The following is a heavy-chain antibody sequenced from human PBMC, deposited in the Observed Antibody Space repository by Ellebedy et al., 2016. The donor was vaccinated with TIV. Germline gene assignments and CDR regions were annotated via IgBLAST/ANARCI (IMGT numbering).Heavy chain of an antibody. CDR1: GFTFSSYS. CDR2: ISSSSSYI. CDR3: ARESRAVGDY. Sequence: GESLKISXAASGFTFSSYSMNWLRQAPGKGLEWVSSISSSSSYIYYADSVKGRFTISRDNAKNSLYLQMNSLRAEDTAVYYCARESRAVGDYWGQGTLVTVSS. J-gene: IGHJ4*02. V-gene: IGHV3-21*01. D-gene: IGHD1-26*01.